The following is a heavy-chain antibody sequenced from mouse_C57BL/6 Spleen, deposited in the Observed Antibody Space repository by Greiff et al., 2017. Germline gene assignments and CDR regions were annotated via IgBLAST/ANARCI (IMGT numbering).Heavy chain of an antibody. J-gene: IGHJ2*01. V-gene: IGHV5-4*01. CDR1: GFTFSSYA. D-gene: IGHD1-1*01. Sequence: EVHLVESGGGLVKPGGSLKLSCAASGFTFSSYAMSWVRQTPEKRLEWVATISDGGSYTYYPDNVKGRFTISRDNAKNNLYLQMSHLKSEDTAMYYCARDGATVVERHFDYWGQGTTLTVSS. CDR3: ARDGATVVERHFDY. CDR2: ISDGGSYT.